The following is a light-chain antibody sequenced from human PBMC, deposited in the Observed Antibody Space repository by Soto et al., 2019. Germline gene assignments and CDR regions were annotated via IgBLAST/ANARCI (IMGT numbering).Light chain of an antibody. J-gene: IGKJ1*01. CDR1: QTISSW. CDR3: QHYNSYSEA. CDR2: KAS. Sequence: DIQMTQSPSTLSGSVGDRVTITCRASQTISSWLAWYQQEPGKASKLLIYKASTLKSGVPSRFSGSGSGTEFTLTISSLQPDDFATYYCQHYNSYSEALGQGTKVDIK. V-gene: IGKV1-5*03.